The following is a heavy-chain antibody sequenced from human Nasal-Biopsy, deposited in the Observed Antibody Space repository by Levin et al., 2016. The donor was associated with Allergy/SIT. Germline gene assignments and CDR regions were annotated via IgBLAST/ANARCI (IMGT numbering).Heavy chain of an antibody. CDR3: ARDLASNYDSTGLYYFYNGMDL. Sequence: GGSLRLSCTASGFGFSFYSMNWVRQAPGKGLEWVSSISPRSDNIFYAASVKGRFTISRDNARTSLYLQMNSLRGEDTAVYYCARDLASNYDSTGLYYFYNGMDLWGLGTTVTVSS. CDR2: ISPRSDNI. J-gene: IGHJ6*02. CDR1: GFGFSFYS. D-gene: IGHD3-22*01. V-gene: IGHV3-21*01.